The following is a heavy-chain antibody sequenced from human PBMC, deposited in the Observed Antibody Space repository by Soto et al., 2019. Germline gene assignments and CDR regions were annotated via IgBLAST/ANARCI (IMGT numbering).Heavy chain of an antibody. J-gene: IGHJ4*02. Sequence: SVKVSCKASGGTFSSYAISWVRQAPGQGLEWMGGIIPIFGTANYAQKFQGRVTITADKSTGTAYMELSSLRSEDTAVYYCAISGHSSSPGAFDYWGQGTLVTVSS. V-gene: IGHV1-69*06. CDR2: IIPIFGTA. CDR3: AISGHSSSPGAFDY. CDR1: GGTFSSYA. D-gene: IGHD6-6*01.